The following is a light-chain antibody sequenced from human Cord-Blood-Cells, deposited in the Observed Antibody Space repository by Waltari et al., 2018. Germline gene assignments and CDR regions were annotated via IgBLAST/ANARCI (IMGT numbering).Light chain of an antibody. V-gene: IGLV4-69*01. CDR2: LNSAGRH. Sequence: QLVLTQSPSASASPGASVMLTCTLSSGHISYAIAWHQQQPEKGPRYLLKLNSAGRHSEGDGIPDRFSGSSSGAERYLTISSLQSEDEADYYCQTWGTGIRVFGGGTKLTVL. CDR1: SGHISYA. J-gene: IGLJ3*02. CDR3: QTWGTGIRV.